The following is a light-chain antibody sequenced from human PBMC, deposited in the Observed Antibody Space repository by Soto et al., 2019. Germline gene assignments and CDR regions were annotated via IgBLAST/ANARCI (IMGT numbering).Light chain of an antibody. Sequence: IVMTQSPDTLSVSPGDRATLTCRASESVRNNLAWYQRRPGQAPRLLIYGASTRATGIPARFSGSGSGTEFTLTISSLQSEDFAVYYCQQYFNWPPWTFGQGTKVEIK. V-gene: IGKV3-15*01. CDR2: GAS. CDR3: QQYFNWPPWT. J-gene: IGKJ1*01. CDR1: ESVRNN.